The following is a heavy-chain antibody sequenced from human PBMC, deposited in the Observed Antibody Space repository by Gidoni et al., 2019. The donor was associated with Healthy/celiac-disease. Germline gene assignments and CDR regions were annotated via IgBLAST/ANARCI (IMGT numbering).Heavy chain of an antibody. CDR2: ISAYNGNT. V-gene: IGHV1-18*01. CDR3: ASDSEYSSGPTARY. Sequence: QVQLVQSGAEVKTPGASVTVSCKASGYPFTSYGISWVRQAPGQGLEWMGWISAYNGNTNYAQKLQGRVTMTTDTSTTTAYMDLRSLRSDDTAVYYCASDSEYSSGPTARYWGQGTLVTVSS. J-gene: IGHJ4*02. D-gene: IGHD6-19*01. CDR1: GYPFTSYG.